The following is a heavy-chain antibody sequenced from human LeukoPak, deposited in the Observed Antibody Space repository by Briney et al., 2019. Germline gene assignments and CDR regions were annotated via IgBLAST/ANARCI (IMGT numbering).Heavy chain of an antibody. Sequence: GRSLRLSCAASGFTFSSYAMHWVRQAPGKGLEWVAVISYDGSNKYYADSVKGRFTISRDNSKNTLYLQMNSLRAEDTAVYYCARMNHPGVFANMWLAIDYWGQGTLVTVSS. J-gene: IGHJ4*02. D-gene: IGHD6-19*01. V-gene: IGHV3-30-3*01. CDR3: ARMNHPGVFANMWLAIDY. CDR2: ISYDGSNK. CDR1: GFTFSSYA.